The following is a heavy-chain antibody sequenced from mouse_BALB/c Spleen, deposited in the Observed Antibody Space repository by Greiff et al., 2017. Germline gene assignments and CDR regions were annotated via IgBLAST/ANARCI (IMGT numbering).Heavy chain of an antibody. J-gene: IGHJ3*01. CDR1: GYSITSDYA. Sequence: EVQGVESGPGLVKPSQSLSLTCTVTGYSITSDYAWNWIRQFPGNKLEWMGYISYSGSTSYNPSLKSRISITRDTSKNQFFLQLNSVTTEDTATYYCANWDAWFAYWGQGTLVTVSA. CDR3: ANWDAWFAY. V-gene: IGHV3-2*02. CDR2: ISYSGST. D-gene: IGHD4-1*01.